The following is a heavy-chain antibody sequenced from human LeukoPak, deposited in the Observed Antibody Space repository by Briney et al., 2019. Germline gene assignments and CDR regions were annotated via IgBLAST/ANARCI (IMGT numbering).Heavy chain of an antibody. CDR1: GFTFSSYS. CDR3: ARDTPNGDYVDAFDI. J-gene: IGHJ3*02. V-gene: IGHV3-21*01. Sequence: GGSLRLSCAASGFTFSSYSMNWVRQAPGKGLEWVSSISSSSSYIYYADSVKGRFTISRDNVKNSLYLQMNSLRAEDTAVYYCARDTPNGDYVDAFDIWGQGTMVTVSS. D-gene: IGHD4-17*01. CDR2: ISSSSSYI.